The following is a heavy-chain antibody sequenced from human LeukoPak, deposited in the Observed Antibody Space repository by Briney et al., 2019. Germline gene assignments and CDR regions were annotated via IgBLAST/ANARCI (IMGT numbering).Heavy chain of an antibody. CDR3: ARGLLLWFGESIPTFDY. CDR2: INHSGST. V-gene: IGHV4-34*01. J-gene: IGHJ4*02. Sequence: PSETLSLTCAVYGGSFSGYYWSWIRQPPGKGLEWIGEINHSGSTNYSPSLKSRVTISVDTSKNQFTLKLSSVTAADTAVYYCARGLLLWFGESIPTFDYWGQGTLVTVSS. D-gene: IGHD3-10*01. CDR1: GGSFSGYY.